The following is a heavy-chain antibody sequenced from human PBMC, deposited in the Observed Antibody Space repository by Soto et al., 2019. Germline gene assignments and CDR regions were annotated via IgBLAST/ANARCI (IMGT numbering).Heavy chain of an antibody. J-gene: IGHJ6*02. CDR3: AREGDVPYYYYGMDV. Sequence: QVHLVQSGAEVKKPGASVKVSCKTSGYTFTRYGISWVRQAPGQGLEWLGWISGYDGRTNLAQKVQDRVTMTTDTSTSTVYMELRSLRSDETAVYYCAREGDVPYYYYGMDVWGQGTTVTVSS. CDR2: ISGYDGRT. V-gene: IGHV1-18*01. D-gene: IGHD2-21*02. CDR1: GYTFTRYG.